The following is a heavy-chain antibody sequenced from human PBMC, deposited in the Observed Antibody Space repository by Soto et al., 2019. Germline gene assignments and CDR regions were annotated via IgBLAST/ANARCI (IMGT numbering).Heavy chain of an antibody. CDR1: VDSVSSNSAA. J-gene: IGHJ3*02. Sequence: SQTLSLTSAISVDSVSSNSAAWNWIRQSPSRGLEWLGRTYYRSKWYNDYAGSVKSRITINPNTTKNQFSLQLKSVTPEDTAVYYCARGSSASGGDAFDIWGQGTMVTVSS. D-gene: IGHD6-6*01. CDR3: ARGSSASGGDAFDI. CDR2: TYYRSKWYN. V-gene: IGHV6-1*01.